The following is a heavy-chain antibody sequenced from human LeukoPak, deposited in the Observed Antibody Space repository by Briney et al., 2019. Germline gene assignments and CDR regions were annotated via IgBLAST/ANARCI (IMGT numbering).Heavy chain of an antibody. D-gene: IGHD1-26*01. Sequence: GSSVKVSCKASGGTFSSYAISWVRQAPGQGLEWMGGIIPIFGTANYAQKFQGRVTITTDESTSTAYMELSSLRSEDTAVYYCARDSRWWERFQGGAFDIWGQGTMVTVSS. CDR2: IIPIFGTA. V-gene: IGHV1-69*05. CDR3: ARDSRWWERFQGGAFDI. CDR1: GGTFSSYA. J-gene: IGHJ3*02.